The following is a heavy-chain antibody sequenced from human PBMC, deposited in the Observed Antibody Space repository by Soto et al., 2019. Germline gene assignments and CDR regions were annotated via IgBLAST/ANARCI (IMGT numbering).Heavy chain of an antibody. J-gene: IGHJ4*02. CDR3: ARGVATSSRSSLVY. Sequence: SETLSLTCTVSGGSISSGGYYWNWIRQHPGKGLEWIGYIYNIGSTYYNPSLKSRVTMSLDTSKNQFSLRLSSVSAADTAVYYCARGVATSSRSSLVYWGQGTVVTVSS. V-gene: IGHV4-31*03. CDR1: GGSISSGGYY. CDR2: IYNIGST. D-gene: IGHD6-6*01.